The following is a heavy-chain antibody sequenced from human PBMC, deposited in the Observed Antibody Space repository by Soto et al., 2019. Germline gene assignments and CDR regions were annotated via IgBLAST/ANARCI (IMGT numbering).Heavy chain of an antibody. J-gene: IGHJ6*02. Sequence: SETLSLTCAVSGGYITSANWWSWVRQPPGKGLEWIGKIHDSGSTNNNPSLKSRVTISVDKSKNQVSLRLTSVTAADTAVYYCAKEGYYYMDVWGQGTTVAVSS. CDR2: IHDSGST. CDR3: AKEGYYYMDV. CDR1: GGYITSANW. V-gene: IGHV4-4*02.